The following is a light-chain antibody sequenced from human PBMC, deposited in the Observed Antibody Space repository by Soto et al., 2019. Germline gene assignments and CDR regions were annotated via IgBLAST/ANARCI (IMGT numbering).Light chain of an antibody. J-gene: IGKJ5*01. CDR3: QQYNDWPSIT. Sequence: EIVMPQSPATLSVSPGERATLSCRASQSVSSYLAWYQQKPGQAPRLLIYGASTRATGIPARFSGSGSGTEFTLTISSLQSEDFAVYYCQQYNDWPSITFGQGTRLEIK. CDR1: QSVSSY. V-gene: IGKV3-15*01. CDR2: GAS.